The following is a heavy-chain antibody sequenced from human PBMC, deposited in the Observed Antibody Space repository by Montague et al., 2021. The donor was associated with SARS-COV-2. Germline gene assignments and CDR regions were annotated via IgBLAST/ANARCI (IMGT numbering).Heavy chain of an antibody. CDR1: GGSISSSSYC. D-gene: IGHD2-8*01. CDR3: ARQCQAEFVLVVDPMGRWFDP. CDR2: IYYSGSA. J-gene: IGHJ5*02. V-gene: IGHV4-39*01. Sequence: SETLSLTCTLSGGSISSSSYCWGWIRQPPGKGLEWIGSIYYSGSAYYNPSRKSRVTISVDTSKNQFSLKLSSVTAADTAVYYCARQCQAEFVLVVDPMGRWFDPWGQGTLVTVSS.